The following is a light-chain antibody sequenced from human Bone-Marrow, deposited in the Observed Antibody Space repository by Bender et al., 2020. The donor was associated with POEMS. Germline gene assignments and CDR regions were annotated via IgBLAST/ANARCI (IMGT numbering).Light chain of an antibody. J-gene: IGLJ3*02. CDR2: EVS. Sequence: QSVLTQPASVSGSPGQSITISCTGTSSDIGTYKHVSWYQQPPGKAPKLIISEVSNRPSGVSNRFSGSKSGNKASLTISGLQAEDEADYYCISYTSSNTWVFGGGTKLTVL. V-gene: IGLV2-14*01. CDR3: ISYTSSNTWV. CDR1: SSDIGTYKH.